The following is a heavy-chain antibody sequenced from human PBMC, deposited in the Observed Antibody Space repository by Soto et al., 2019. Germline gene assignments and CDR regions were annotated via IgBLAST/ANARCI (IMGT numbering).Heavy chain of an antibody. CDR2: IIPIFGTA. D-gene: IGHD3-22*01. CDR1: GYTFTSYG. V-gene: IGHV1-69*13. Sequence: VASVKVSCKASGYTFTSYGISWVRQAPGQGLEWMGGIIPIFGTANYAQKFQGRVTITADESTSTAYMELSSLRSEDTAVYYCARGQNYYDSSGYYYGDLDYWGQGTLVTVSS. J-gene: IGHJ4*02. CDR3: ARGQNYYDSSGYYYGDLDY.